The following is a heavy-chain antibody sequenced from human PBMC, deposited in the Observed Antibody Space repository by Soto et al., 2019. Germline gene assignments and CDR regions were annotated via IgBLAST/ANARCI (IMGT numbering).Heavy chain of an antibody. CDR2: IKEDGSEE. D-gene: IGHD5-18*01. J-gene: IGHJ4*02. CDR1: VFTCTSSW. Sequence: GSLGRSCAASVFTCTSSWMYWVRQAPGRGQEWVAGIKEDGSEEYYVDYVKCRFTISRDNVENSLYLQMNSLRVEDTAVYFCARDRGYSCFDYWGLGTLVTVPQ. CDR3: ARDRGYSCFDY. V-gene: IGHV3-7*01.